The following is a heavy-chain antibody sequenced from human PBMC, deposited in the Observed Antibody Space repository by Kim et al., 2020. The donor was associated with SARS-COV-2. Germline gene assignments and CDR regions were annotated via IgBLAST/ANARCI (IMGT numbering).Heavy chain of an antibody. D-gene: IGHD3-16*02. V-gene: IGHV3-9*01. J-gene: IGHJ4*02. CDR3: AKDRGYRVPEPIDY. CDR2: ISWNSGSI. Sequence: GGSLRLSCAASGFTFGDYAMHWVRQAPGKGLEWVSGISWNSGSIGYADSVKGRFTISRDNAKNSLYLQMNSLRAEDTALYYCAKDRGYRVPEPIDYWGQGTLVTVSS. CDR1: GFTFGDYA.